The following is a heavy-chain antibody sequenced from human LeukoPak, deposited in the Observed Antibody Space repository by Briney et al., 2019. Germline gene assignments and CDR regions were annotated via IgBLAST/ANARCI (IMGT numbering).Heavy chain of an antibody. V-gene: IGHV3-74*01. Sequence: GGSLRLSCAASGFTLMGYWMHWVRQVPGKGRVWVSRIKSDGSGTSYVDSVKGRFTISRGNAKNAVYLQMNSLRGEDTAVYYCVREMATGVDAFDIWGQGTMVTVFS. CDR1: GFTLMGYW. J-gene: IGHJ3*02. CDR3: VREMATGVDAFDI. CDR2: IKSDGSGT. D-gene: IGHD5-24*01.